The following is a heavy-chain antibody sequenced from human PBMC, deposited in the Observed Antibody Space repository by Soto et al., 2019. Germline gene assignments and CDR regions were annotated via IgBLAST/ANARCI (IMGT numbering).Heavy chain of an antibody. D-gene: IGHD4-17*01. CDR2: ISGSGATT. CDR3: AIMTTVTLRGFDY. J-gene: IGHJ4*02. CDR1: GFIFSSYA. V-gene: IGHV3-23*01. Sequence: EVQLLESGGGLVQPGGSLRLSCAASGFIFSSYAMSWVRQAPGKGLEWVSGISGSGATTYYADSVKGRFTISRDNSKNTMYLQMNSLRAEDTAVYYCAIMTTVTLRGFDYWGQGTLVTVSS.